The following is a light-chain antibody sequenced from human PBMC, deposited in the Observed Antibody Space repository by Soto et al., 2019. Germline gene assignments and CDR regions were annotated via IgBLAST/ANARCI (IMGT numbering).Light chain of an antibody. V-gene: IGLV2-23*02. Sequence: QSALTQPASVSGSPGQSITISCTGTSRDVGRYNLVSWYQQHPGKAPKVMISEVSKRPSGVSNRFSGSKSGNTASLTISGLQAEDEADYYCCSNAGSSSFLYVFGTGTKLTVL. CDR2: EVS. CDR3: CSNAGSSSFLYV. CDR1: SRDVGRYNL. J-gene: IGLJ1*01.